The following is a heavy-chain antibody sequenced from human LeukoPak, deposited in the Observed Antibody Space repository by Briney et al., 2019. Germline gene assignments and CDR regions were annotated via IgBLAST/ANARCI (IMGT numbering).Heavy chain of an antibody. J-gene: IGHJ4*02. Sequence: GGSLRLFCAASGFTFSSYSMNWVRQAPGKGLDWVSYISRGSTTIYYADSVKGRFTISKDNAKNSLYLQMNSLRAEDTAVYYCASENFEYWGRGTLVTVSS. V-gene: IGHV3-48*01. CDR2: ISRGSTTI. CDR1: GFTFSSYS. CDR3: ASENFEY.